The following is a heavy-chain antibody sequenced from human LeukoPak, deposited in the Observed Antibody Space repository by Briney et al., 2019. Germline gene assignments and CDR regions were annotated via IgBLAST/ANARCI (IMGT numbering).Heavy chain of an antibody. J-gene: IGHJ4*01. CDR3: ARDQPMGAY. D-gene: IGHD3-10*01. CDR1: GFTFSSYW. V-gene: IGHV3-7*01. Sequence: GGSLRLSCAASGFTFSSYWISWIRQAPGKGLEWVANIKQDGSEKNYVDSVKGRFTMSRDNAKNSLYLQMNSLRAEDTAVYYCARDQPMGAYWGQGILVTVSS. CDR2: IKQDGSEK.